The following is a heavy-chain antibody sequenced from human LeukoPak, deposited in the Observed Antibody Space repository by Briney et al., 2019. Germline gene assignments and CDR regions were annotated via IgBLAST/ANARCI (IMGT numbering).Heavy chain of an antibody. CDR2: VSSSSSTI. Sequence: PGGSLRLSCAASGFTFSSYSMNWVRQAPGKGLEWVSYVSSSSSTIYYADSVKGRFTISRDNAKNSLYLQMNSLRAEDTAVYYCASLYGSGSYYNSPLDYWGQGTLVTVSS. J-gene: IGHJ4*02. D-gene: IGHD3-10*01. CDR1: GFTFSSYS. CDR3: ASLYGSGSYYNSPLDY. V-gene: IGHV3-48*01.